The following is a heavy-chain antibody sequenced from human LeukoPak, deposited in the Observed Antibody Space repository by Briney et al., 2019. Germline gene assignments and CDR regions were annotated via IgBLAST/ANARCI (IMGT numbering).Heavy chain of an antibody. D-gene: IGHD6-13*01. V-gene: IGHV3-23*01. Sequence: GGSLRLSCAASGFTFSSYAMSWVRQAPGKGLEWVSAISGSGVSTYYADSVKGRFTISRDNPKNTLFLQMNSLRAEDTAVYYCAKKGIAAAGNWFDPWGQGTLVTVSS. CDR1: GFTFSSYA. CDR3: AKKGIAAAGNWFDP. CDR2: ISGSGVST. J-gene: IGHJ5*02.